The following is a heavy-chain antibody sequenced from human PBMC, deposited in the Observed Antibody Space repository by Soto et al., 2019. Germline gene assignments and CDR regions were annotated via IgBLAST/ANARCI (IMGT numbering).Heavy chain of an antibody. J-gene: IGHJ6*02. V-gene: IGHV3-21*01. CDR2: IGSSGGYI. CDR1: GFIFSDFS. Sequence: PGESLKISCAVSGFIFSDFSMNWVRQAPGKGLEWVASIGSSGGYIFYADSVKGRFTISRDNANKSLDLEINSLRGEDTAVYYCAREKKHQSLGGRFGMDVWGQGTTVTVSS. CDR3: AREKKHQSLGGRFGMDV. D-gene: IGHD2-2*01.